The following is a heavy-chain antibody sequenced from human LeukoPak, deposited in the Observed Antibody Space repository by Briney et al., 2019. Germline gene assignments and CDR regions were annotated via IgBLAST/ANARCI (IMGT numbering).Heavy chain of an antibody. D-gene: IGHD4-11*01. CDR2: IIPILGIA. CDR1: GGTFSSYA. CDR3: AREISNSRLNWFDP. V-gene: IGHV1-69*04. Sequence: SVKVSCKASGGTFSSYAISWVRQAPGQGLEWMGRIIPILGIANYAQKFQGRVTITADKSTSTAYMELSSLRSEDTAVYYCAREISNSRLNWFDPWGQGTLVTVSS. J-gene: IGHJ5*02.